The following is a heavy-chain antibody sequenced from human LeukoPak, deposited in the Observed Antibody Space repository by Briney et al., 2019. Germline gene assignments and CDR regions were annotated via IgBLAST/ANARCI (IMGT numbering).Heavy chain of an antibody. CDR3: ARVLLPSGFDI. D-gene: IGHD3-22*01. CDR1: GYTFTSYD. CDR2: MNPNSGNT. V-gene: IGHV1-8*01. J-gene: IGHJ3*02. Sequence: ASVKVSCKASGYTFTSYDINWVRQATGQGLEWMGWMNPNSGNTGYAQKFQGRVTITRNTSISTAYMELSSLRSEDTAVYYCARVLLPSGFDIWGQGTMVTVSS.